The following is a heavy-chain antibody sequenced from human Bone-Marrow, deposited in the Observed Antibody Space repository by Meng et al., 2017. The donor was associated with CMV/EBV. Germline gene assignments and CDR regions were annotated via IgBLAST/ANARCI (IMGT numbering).Heavy chain of an antibody. CDR3: ARDPGDHEFDY. Sequence: SETLSHPCTVSRYSISSGYYWGWIRQPPGKGLEWIGSILHSGSTYYNPSLKSRVTISVDTSKNQFSLKLRSVTAADTAVYYCARDPGDHEFDYWGRGTLVTASS. CDR2: ILHSGST. J-gene: IGHJ4*02. CDR1: RYSISSGYY. V-gene: IGHV4-38-2*02. D-gene: IGHD4-17*01.